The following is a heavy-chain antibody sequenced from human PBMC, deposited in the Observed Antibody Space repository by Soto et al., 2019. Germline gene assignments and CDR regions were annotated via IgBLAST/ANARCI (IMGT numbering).Heavy chain of an antibody. CDR3: ARQGEYCSTTSCYGNDY. D-gene: IGHD2-2*01. V-gene: IGHV4-59*08. J-gene: IGHJ4*02. CDR1: GASISSYS. Sequence: QVQLQESGPGLVKPSETLSLTCSVSGASISSYSWSWIRQPPGKGLEWIGYIHSSGNTNYSPSLNSRVSVSVDSSKNNLSLKLSSVTAADTAVYYCARQGEYCSTTSCYGNDYWGQGTLVIVSS. CDR2: IHSSGNT.